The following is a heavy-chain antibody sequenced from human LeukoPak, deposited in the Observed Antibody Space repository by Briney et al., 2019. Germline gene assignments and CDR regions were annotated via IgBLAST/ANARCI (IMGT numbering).Heavy chain of an antibody. D-gene: IGHD5-24*01. CDR3: AKYRLVWLPAPVFDY. J-gene: IGHJ4*02. V-gene: IGHV3-7*01. CDR1: GFTFSSYS. CDR2: IKEDGTE. Sequence: PGGSLRLSCAASGFTFSSYSMNWVRQAPGKGLEWVASIKEDGTEYYVDSVKGRFTVSRDNAKNSLYLQVSSLRAEDSAVYYCAKYRLVWLPAPVFDYWGQGTLVTVSS.